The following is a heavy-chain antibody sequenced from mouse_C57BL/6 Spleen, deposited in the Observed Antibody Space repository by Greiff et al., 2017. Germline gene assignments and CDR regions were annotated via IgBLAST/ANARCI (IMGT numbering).Heavy chain of an antibody. Sequence: VQLQQSGAELVKPGASVKLSCKASGYTFTSYWMQWVKQRPGQGLEWIGEIDPSDSYTNYNQKFKGKATLTVDTSSSTAYMQLSSLTSEDSAVYYCAREDYFFDYWGQGTTLTVSS. D-gene: IGHD1-1*01. CDR2: IDPSDSYT. CDR1: GYTFTSYW. J-gene: IGHJ2*01. V-gene: IGHV1-50*01. CDR3: AREDYFFDY.